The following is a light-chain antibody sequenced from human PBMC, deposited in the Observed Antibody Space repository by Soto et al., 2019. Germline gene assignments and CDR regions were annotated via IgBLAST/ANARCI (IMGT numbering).Light chain of an antibody. V-gene: IGKV1-9*01. Sequence: DIQLTQSPSVLSASVGDTVTITCRASQALSNYLAWYQQKPGKAPDLLIYSASTLESGVPSRFSGSGSGTDFTLTISCLQSEDFATYYCQQYYSYPRLSFGGGTKVEIK. CDR2: SAS. CDR1: QALSNY. CDR3: QQYYSYPRLS. J-gene: IGKJ4*01.